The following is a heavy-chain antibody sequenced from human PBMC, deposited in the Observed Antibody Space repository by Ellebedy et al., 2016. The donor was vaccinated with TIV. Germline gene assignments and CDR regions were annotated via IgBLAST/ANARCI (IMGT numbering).Heavy chain of an antibody. V-gene: IGHV4-30-2*01. CDR1: GGSIRNDGYS. CDR3: VREAGDLGGWFDP. CDR2: IYHSGAT. J-gene: IGHJ5*02. Sequence: SETLSLXXAVSGGSIRNDGYSWTWIRQPPGKGLEWIGNIYHSGATSYNPSLKSRVTISVDKSKNQFSLNLTSVTAADTAVYYRVREAGDLGGWFDPWGQGTLVTVSS. D-gene: IGHD6-13*01.